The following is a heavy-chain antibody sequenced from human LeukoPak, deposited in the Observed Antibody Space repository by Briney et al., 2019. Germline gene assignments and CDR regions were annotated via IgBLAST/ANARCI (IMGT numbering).Heavy chain of an antibody. J-gene: IGHJ6*02. D-gene: IGHD3-10*01. CDR3: ARGHRKGRVPTHHVDV. CDR1: GGSISSYY. V-gene: IGHV4-59*01. CDR2: IYYSGST. Sequence: SETLSLTCTVSGGSISSYYWSWIRQPPGKGLERIGYIYYSGSTNYNPSLKSRVTISVDTSKNQFSLKLSSVTAADTAVYYCARGHRKGRVPTHHVDVWGQGTTVTVSS.